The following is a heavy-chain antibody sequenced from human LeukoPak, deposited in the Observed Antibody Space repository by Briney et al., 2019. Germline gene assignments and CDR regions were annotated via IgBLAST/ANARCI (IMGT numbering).Heavy chain of an antibody. D-gene: IGHD3-10*01. CDR2: INSHTGGT. CDR3: ATGSPLGGSGSYHAFDI. Sequence: ASVKVSCKASGDIFTGSFIHRVRQAPGQGLEWMGWINSHTGGTKLAQKFQGRVTMTRDTSISTAYMELSSLRSEDTAVYYCATGSPLGGSGSYHAFDIWGQGTMVTVSS. J-gene: IGHJ3*02. V-gene: IGHV1-2*02. CDR1: GDIFTGSF.